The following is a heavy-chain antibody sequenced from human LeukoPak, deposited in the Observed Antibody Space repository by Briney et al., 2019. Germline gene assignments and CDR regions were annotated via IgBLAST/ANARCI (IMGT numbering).Heavy chain of an antibody. CDR2: STTGGYT. CDR3: AKKPATIKFPFDI. Sequence: RGSLRLSCVGSGFSFSTYDMGWVRQTPGKGLEWVSASTTGGYTEDADSVKGRFTISRDNSQNTLFLQMHSLRAEDTAVYYCAKKPATIKFPFDIWGQGTLVTVSP. CDR1: GFSFSTYD. J-gene: IGHJ4*02. D-gene: IGHD5-24*01. V-gene: IGHV3-23*01.